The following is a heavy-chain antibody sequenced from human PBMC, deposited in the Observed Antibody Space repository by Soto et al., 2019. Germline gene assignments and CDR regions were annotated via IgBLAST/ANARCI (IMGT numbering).Heavy chain of an antibody. V-gene: IGHV3-7*04. J-gene: IGHJ4*02. Sequence: EVQLVESGGGLVQPGGSLRLSCAASGFTFNRYWMKWVRQAPGRGLEWMGNINQDGSEKHYVDSVKGRFTISRDNAKDPGLLQMNHLETEGPAMLSWARGGYGKRNPFDYWGQGTLVTVSS. CDR1: GFTFNRYW. D-gene: IGHD2-15*01. CDR2: INQDGSEK. CDR3: ARGGYGKRNPFDY.